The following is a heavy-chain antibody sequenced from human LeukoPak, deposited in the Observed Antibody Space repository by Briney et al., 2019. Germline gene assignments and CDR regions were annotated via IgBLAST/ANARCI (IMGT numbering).Heavy chain of an antibody. D-gene: IGHD6-19*01. CDR2: INPNSGGT. Sequence: GASVKVSCKASGYTFTGYYMHWVRQAPGQGLEWMGWINPNSGGTNYAQKFQGRVTMTRDTSISTAYMELSRLRSDDTAVYYCARVVWGGWYHYTDYWGQGTLVTVSS. J-gene: IGHJ4*02. CDR3: ARVVWGGWYHYTDY. CDR1: GYTFTGYY. V-gene: IGHV1-2*02.